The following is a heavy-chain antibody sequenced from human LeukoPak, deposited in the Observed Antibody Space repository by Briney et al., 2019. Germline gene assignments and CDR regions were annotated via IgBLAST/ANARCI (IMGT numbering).Heavy chain of an antibody. J-gene: IGHJ4*02. CDR1: GLTVSNNY. CDR3: ATEFLMGAIDS. D-gene: IGHD1-26*01. V-gene: IGHV3-66*01. CDR2: LYSGGNT. Sequence: GGSLRLSCAASGLTVSNNYMTWVRQAPGKGLEWVSDLYSGGNTYYADSVKGRFTISRDNSKNILYLQMNSVRADDTAVYYCATEFLMGAIDSWGQGSLVAVSS.